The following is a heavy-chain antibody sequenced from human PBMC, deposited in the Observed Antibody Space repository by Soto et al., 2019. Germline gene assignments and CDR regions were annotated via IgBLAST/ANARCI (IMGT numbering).Heavy chain of an antibody. CDR3: ARRRSSSWYEFFAH. J-gene: IGHJ4*02. Sequence: QITLKESGPTLVKPTQTLTLTCTVSGFSLTTSGLGVGWIRQPPGKALEWLALAYWDEDKRYSPSLKGRLTITKDTSKNQVVMTMTNMDPVDTATYYCARRRSSSWYEFFAHWGQGTLVTVSS. V-gene: IGHV2-5*02. CDR1: GFSLTTSGLG. D-gene: IGHD6-13*01. CDR2: AYWDEDK.